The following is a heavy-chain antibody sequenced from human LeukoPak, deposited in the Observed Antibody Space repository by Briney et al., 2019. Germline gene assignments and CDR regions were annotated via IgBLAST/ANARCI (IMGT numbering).Heavy chain of an antibody. CDR3: AKDTTLTTVTTFDY. Sequence: GGSLRLSCAASGFTFSSYGMSWVRQAPGKGLEWVSAISGSGGSTYYADSVKGRFTISRDNSKNTLYLQMNSLRAEDTAVYYCAKDTTLTTVTTFDYWGQGTLVTVSS. J-gene: IGHJ4*02. V-gene: IGHV3-23*01. D-gene: IGHD4-17*01. CDR1: GFTFSSYG. CDR2: ISGSGGST.